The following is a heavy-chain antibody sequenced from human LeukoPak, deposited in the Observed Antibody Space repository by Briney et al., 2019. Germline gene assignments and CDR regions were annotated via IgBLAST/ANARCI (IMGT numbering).Heavy chain of an antibody. Sequence: SVKVSCKASGGTFSSHAISWVRQAPGQGLEWMGGITPIFGTANYAQKFQGRVTITADKSTSTAYMELSSLRSEDTAVYYCARLYQSGYELYYFDYWGQGTLVTVSS. CDR3: ARLYQSGYELYYFDY. D-gene: IGHD5-12*01. CDR1: GGTFSSHA. V-gene: IGHV1-69*06. CDR2: ITPIFGTA. J-gene: IGHJ4*02.